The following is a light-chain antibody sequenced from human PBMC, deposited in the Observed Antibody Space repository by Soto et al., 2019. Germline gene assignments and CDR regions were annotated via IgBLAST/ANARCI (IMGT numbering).Light chain of an antibody. CDR1: QSVSSY. CDR3: QQRSNWPPIT. CDR2: DAS. V-gene: IGKV3-11*01. J-gene: IGKJ5*01. Sequence: PGERATLSCRASQSVSSYLAWYQQKPGQAPRLLIYDASNRATGIPLRFSGSGSGTDFTLTISSLEPEDFAVYYCQQRSNWPPITFGQGTRLEIK.